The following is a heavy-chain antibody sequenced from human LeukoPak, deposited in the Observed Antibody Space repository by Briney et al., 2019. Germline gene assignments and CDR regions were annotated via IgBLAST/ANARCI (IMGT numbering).Heavy chain of an antibody. CDR3: ARAGYGDSDFDY. J-gene: IGHJ4*02. D-gene: IGHD4-17*01. CDR1: GYSISSSCY. CDR2: IYHSGNT. Sequence: SETLSLTCTVSGYSISSSCYWGWIRQPPGKGLEWIGSIYHSGNTYYNPSLKSRVTISVDTSKNQFSLKLSSVTAADTAVYYCARAGYGDSDFDYWGQGTLVTVSS. V-gene: IGHV4-38-2*02.